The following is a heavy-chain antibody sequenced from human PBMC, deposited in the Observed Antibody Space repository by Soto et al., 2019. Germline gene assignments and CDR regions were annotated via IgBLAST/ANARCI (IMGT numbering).Heavy chain of an antibody. CDR1: GGTFSSYA. CDR2: IIPLFAIA. D-gene: IGHD3-10*01. J-gene: IGHJ6*02. V-gene: IGHV1-69*13. Sequence: GASVKVSCKASGGTFSSYAISWVRQAPGQGLEWMGGIIPLFAIAHYAQKFQGRVTITADESTTTAYMELSSLRSEDTAVYYCARPYYYGSVSAGGEYHGMDVWGQGTTVTVSS. CDR3: ARPYYYGSVSAGGEYHGMDV.